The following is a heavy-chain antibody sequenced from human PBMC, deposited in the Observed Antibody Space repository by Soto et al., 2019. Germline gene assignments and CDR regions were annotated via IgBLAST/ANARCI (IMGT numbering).Heavy chain of an antibody. Sequence: EVQLVESGGCLVQPGGSLRLSCAASGFTFSDHYMDWVRKAPGKGLEWVGRTRNKANSYTTEYAASVKGRFTISRDDSKNSLYLQMNSLKIEDTAVYYCARVKGRVSYELDYWGQGTLVTVSS. CDR3: ARVKGRVSYELDY. CDR1: GFTFSDHY. J-gene: IGHJ4*02. CDR2: TRNKANSYTT. D-gene: IGHD1-26*01. V-gene: IGHV3-72*01.